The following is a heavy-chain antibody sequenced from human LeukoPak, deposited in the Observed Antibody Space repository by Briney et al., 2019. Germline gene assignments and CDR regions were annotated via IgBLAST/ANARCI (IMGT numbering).Heavy chain of an antibody. CDR3: ARQSTMTEDYYYYMDV. D-gene: IGHD3-22*01. CDR2: IYPGDSDT. CDR1: GYSFTSYW. Sequence: KAGESLQISCQGSGYSFTSYWIGWVRQMPGKGLEWMGIIYPGDSDTRYSPSFQGQVTISADKSISTAYLQWSSLKASDTAMYYCARQSTMTEDYYYYMDVWGKGTTVTVSS. V-gene: IGHV5-51*01. J-gene: IGHJ6*03.